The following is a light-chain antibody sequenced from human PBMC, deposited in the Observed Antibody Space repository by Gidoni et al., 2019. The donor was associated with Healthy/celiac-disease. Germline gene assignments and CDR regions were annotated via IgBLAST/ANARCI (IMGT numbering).Light chain of an antibody. CDR1: QSIGSS. Sequence: EILLSQSPNFQSVTPKEKVTITCRASQSIGSSLQWYQQKPDQSPRLLIKYASQSLSGVPSRFSGSGSGTDFTLTINSLEVEDAATYYCHQSSSLPGTFGQGTKVEIK. V-gene: IGKV6-21*01. CDR3: HQSSSLPGT. CDR2: YAS. J-gene: IGKJ1*01.